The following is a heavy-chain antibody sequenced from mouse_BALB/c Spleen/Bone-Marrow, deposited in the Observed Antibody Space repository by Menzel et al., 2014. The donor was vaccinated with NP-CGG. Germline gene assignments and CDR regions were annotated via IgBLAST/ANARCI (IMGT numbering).Heavy chain of an antibody. CDR1: GFTFSSFG. V-gene: IGHV5-17*02. J-gene: IGHJ3*01. Sequence: EVKLVESGGGLVQPGGSRKLSCAASGFTFSSFGMHWVRQAPEKGLEWVAYISSGSSTIYYADTVKGRFTISRDNPKNTLFLQMTSLRSEDTAMYYCARGVNFAWFAYWGQGTLVTVSA. D-gene: IGHD1-3*01. CDR2: ISSGSSTI. CDR3: ARGVNFAWFAY.